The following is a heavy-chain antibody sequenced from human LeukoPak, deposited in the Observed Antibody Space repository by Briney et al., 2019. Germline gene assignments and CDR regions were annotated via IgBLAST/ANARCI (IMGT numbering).Heavy chain of an antibody. Sequence: SVKVSCKASGNTFSTYGIHWVRQATGQGLEWMGGTIPMFGTVNYAQNLQGSFTITADESTTTAFMELSSLTSDDTAVYYCARDNGRRRGLLDSWGQGTLVTVSS. V-gene: IGHV1-69*01. CDR3: ARDNGRRRGLLDS. CDR1: GNTFSTYG. J-gene: IGHJ4*02. D-gene: IGHD2-8*01. CDR2: TIPMFGTV.